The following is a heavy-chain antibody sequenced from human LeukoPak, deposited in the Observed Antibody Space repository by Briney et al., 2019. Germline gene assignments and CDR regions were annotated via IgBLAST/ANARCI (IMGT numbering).Heavy chain of an antibody. J-gene: IGHJ6*02. D-gene: IGHD3-3*01. Sequence: PGGSLRLSCAASGFTFNSYAMSWVRQAPGKGLEWVSYISSSGSTIYYADSVKGRFTISRDNAKNSLYLQMNSLRAEDTAVYYCASGVGSYGMDVWGQGTTVTVSS. V-gene: IGHV3-48*04. CDR2: ISSSGSTI. CDR1: GFTFNSYA. CDR3: ASGVGSYGMDV.